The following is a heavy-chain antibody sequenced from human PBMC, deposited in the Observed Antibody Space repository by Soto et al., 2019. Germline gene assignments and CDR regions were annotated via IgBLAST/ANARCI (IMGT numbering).Heavy chain of an antibody. CDR3: ARRSDILTGYSQNWFDP. CDR1: GYSFTSYW. CDR2: IYPGDSDT. Sequence: PGESLKISCKGSGYSFTSYWIGWVRQMPGKGLEWMGIIYPGDSDTRYSPSCQGQVTISADKSISTAYLQWSSLKASDTAMYYCARRSDILTGYSQNWFDPWGQGTLVTVSS. D-gene: IGHD3-9*01. V-gene: IGHV5-51*01. J-gene: IGHJ5*02.